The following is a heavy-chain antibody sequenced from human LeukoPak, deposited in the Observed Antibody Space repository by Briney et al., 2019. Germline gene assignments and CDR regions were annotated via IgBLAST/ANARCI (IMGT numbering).Heavy chain of an antibody. CDR3: AKDHGPGSYHDPNWFDP. Sequence: PGRSLRLSCAASGFTFSSYGMHWVRQAPGKGLDWVTVISYDGSYKYYAESVKGRFTISRDNSKKTLYLQMNSLRAEDTAVYYCAKDHGPGSYHDPNWFDPWGQGTLVTVSS. D-gene: IGHD3-10*01. J-gene: IGHJ5*02. CDR1: GFTFSSYG. V-gene: IGHV3-30*18. CDR2: ISYDGSYK.